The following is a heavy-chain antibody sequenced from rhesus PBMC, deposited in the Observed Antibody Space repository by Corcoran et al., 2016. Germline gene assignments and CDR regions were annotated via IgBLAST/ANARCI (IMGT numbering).Heavy chain of an antibody. D-gene: IGHD3-9*01. V-gene: IGHV4-173*01. J-gene: IGHJ5-2*02. CDR2: VSGSGGGT. CDR1: GGSISSNY. CDR3: ARVFPTSKGRMITFTKKGYNSLDV. Sequence: QLQLQESGPGLVKPSGTLSLTCAVSGGSISSNYWSWIRQPPGKGLEWIGRVSGSGGGTDSNPSRKRRGTISTDTSNNHFSLKLSSGTAADTAVYYCARVFPTSKGRMITFTKKGYNSLDVWGRGVLVTVSS.